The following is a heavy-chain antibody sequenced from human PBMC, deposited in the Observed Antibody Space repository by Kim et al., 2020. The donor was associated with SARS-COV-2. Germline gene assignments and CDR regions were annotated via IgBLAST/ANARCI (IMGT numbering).Heavy chain of an antibody. CDR3: ARVRSDFWSGYYIRYFDY. Sequence: KSRGTMSVDTSKNQFSLKLSSVTAADTAVYYCARVRSDFWSGYYIRYFDYWGQGTLVTVSS. V-gene: IGHV4-4*06. D-gene: IGHD3-3*01. J-gene: IGHJ4*02.